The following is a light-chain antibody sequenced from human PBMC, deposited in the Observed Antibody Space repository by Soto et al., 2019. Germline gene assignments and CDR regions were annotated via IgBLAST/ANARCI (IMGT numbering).Light chain of an antibody. Sequence: EIVLTQSPGTLSLSPGERATLSCRASQSVNIFLAWFQQKPGQAPRLLIFHASNRATGVPDKFSDSGSGTDFTLTITWLEPEDSSVYSCTHCVGSPCACGQGTRVEIK. CDR3: THCVGSPCA. V-gene: IGKV3-20*01. J-gene: IGKJ1*01. CDR1: QSVNIF. CDR2: HAS.